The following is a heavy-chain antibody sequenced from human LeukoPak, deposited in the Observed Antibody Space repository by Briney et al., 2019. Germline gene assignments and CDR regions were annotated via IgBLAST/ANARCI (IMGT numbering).Heavy chain of an antibody. Sequence: SETLSHTCTVSGGSISSYYWSWIRQPPGKGLEWIGYIYYSGSTNYNPSLKSRVTISVDTSKNQFSLKLSSVTAADTAVYYCARGGAMVRGVIAYYFDYWGQGTLVTVSS. CDR1: GGSISSYY. D-gene: IGHD3-10*01. V-gene: IGHV4-59*01. CDR3: ARGGAMVRGVIAYYFDY. CDR2: IYYSGST. J-gene: IGHJ4*02.